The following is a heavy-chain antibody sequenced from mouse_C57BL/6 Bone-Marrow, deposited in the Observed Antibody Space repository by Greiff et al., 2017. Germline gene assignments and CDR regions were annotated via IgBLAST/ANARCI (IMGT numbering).Heavy chain of an antibody. CDR2: IYPGSGST. J-gene: IGHJ1*03. V-gene: IGHV1-55*01. Sequence: VQLQQPGAELVKPGASVKMSCKASGYTFTSYWITWVKQRPGQGLEWIGDIYPGSGSTNSNEKFKSKATLNVDTSSSTAYMQLSSLTSEDSAVYYCARPYYSNYWYFDVWGTGTTVTVSS. D-gene: IGHD2-5*01. CDR1: GYTFTSYW. CDR3: ARPYYSNYWYFDV.